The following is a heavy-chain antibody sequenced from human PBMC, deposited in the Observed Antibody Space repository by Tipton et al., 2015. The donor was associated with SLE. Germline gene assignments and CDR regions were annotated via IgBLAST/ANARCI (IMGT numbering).Heavy chain of an antibody. CDR2: INHSGST. J-gene: IGHJ2*01. Sequence: TLSLTCAVYGGSFSGYYWSWIRQPPGKGLEWIGEINHSGSTNYNPSLKSRVTISVDTSKNQFSLKLSSVTAADTAVYYCARVGAAAGTGARGWYFDLWGLGTLVTVSS. V-gene: IGHV4-34*01. D-gene: IGHD6-13*01. CDR1: GGSFSGYY. CDR3: ARVGAAAGTGARGWYFDL.